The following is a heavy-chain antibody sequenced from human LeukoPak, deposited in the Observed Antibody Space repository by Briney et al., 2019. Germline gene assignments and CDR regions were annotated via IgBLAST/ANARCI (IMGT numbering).Heavy chain of an antibody. CDR2: ISYDGSNK. D-gene: IGHD1-1*01. CDR3: ARGPPNLPDPYGMDV. J-gene: IGHJ6*02. CDR1: GFTFSSYA. Sequence: GGSLRLSCAASGFTFSSYAMHWVRQAPGKGLEWVAVISYDGSNKYYADSVKGRFTISRDNSKNTLYLQMNSLRAEDTAVYYCARGPPNLPDPYGMDVWGQGTTVTVSS. V-gene: IGHV3-30-3*01.